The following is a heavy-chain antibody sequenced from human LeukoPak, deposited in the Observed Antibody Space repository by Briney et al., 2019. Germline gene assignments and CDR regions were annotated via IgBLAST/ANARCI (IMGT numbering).Heavy chain of an antibody. CDR3: ASSVRGRLAVAGPLVPFYFDY. CDR2: FYYSGST. J-gene: IGHJ4*02. D-gene: IGHD6-19*01. V-gene: IGHV4-59*01. CDR1: GGSISSYY. Sequence: PSETLSLTCTVSGGSISSYYWSWIRQPPGKGLEWIGYFYYSGSTNYNPSLKSRVTISVDTSKNQFSLKLSSVTAADTAVYYCASSVRGRLAVAGPLVPFYFDYWGQGTPVTVSS.